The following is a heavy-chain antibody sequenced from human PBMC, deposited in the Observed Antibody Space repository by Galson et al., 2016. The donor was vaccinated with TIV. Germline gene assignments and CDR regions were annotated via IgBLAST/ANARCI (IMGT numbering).Heavy chain of an antibody. CDR3: ARDRVVDATYYYYYYGMDV. D-gene: IGHD1-26*01. V-gene: IGHV3-66*02. CDR1: GLSVNINY. Sequence: SLRLSCAASGLSVNINYMTWVRQAPGKGLEWVSLISDGGNTYYADSVKGRFTISRDTSKNTLYLQMKSLRVEDAAVYFCARDRVVDATYYYYYYGMDVWGQGTAVTVSS. CDR2: ISDGGNT. J-gene: IGHJ6*02.